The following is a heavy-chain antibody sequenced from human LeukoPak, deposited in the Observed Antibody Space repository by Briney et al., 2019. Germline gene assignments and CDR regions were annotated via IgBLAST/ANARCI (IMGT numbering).Heavy chain of an antibody. CDR2: IKQDGSEK. D-gene: IGHD2-15*01. CDR3: ARDSSYYYYYYMDV. CDR1: GFTFSSYW. Sequence: PGGSLRLSCAASGFTFSSYWMSWVRQAPGKGLEWVANIKQDGSEKYYEDSVKGRFSISRDNAKNSLYLQMNSLRAEDTAVYYCARDSSYYYYYYMDVWGKGTTVTVSS. J-gene: IGHJ6*03. V-gene: IGHV3-7*01.